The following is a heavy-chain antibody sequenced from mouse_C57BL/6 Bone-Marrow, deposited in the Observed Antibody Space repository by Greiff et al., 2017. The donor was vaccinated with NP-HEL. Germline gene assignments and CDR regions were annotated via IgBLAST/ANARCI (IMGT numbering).Heavy chain of an antibody. D-gene: IGHD1-1*01. J-gene: IGHJ2*01. V-gene: IGHV5-6*02. CDR2: ISSGGSYT. CDR3: ARHEDYYGSSYSYFDY. Sequence: DGKGGEVGGDLVKPGGSLKLSCAASGFTFSSYGMSWVRQTPDKRLEWVATISSGGSYTYYPDRVKGRFTISRDNAKNTLYLQMSSLKSEDTAVYYCARHEDYYGSSYSYFDYWGQGTTLTVSS. CDR1: GFTFSSYG.